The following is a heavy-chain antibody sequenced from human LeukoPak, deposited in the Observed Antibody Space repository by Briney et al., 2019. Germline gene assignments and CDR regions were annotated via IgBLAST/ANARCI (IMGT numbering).Heavy chain of an antibody. CDR3: ARAHHLDYGDWFDP. J-gene: IGHJ5*02. Sequence: SETLSLTCSVSGGSVSTYFWSWIRQPAGKESEWIGRIHASGTIIYNPSLRGRVTMSLDTSKNQFSLKLTSVTAADTAVYYCARAHHLDYGDWFDPWGQGILVTVSS. CDR1: GGSVSTYF. CDR2: IHASGTI. V-gene: IGHV4-4*07. D-gene: IGHD4-17*01.